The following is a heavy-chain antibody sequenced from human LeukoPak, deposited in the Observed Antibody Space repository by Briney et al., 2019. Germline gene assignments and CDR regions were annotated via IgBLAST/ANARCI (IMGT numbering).Heavy chain of an antibody. D-gene: IGHD4-17*01. J-gene: IGHJ4*02. CDR1: GSTFSDYG. V-gene: IGHV3-30*18. Sequence: GSLRLSCAASGSTFSDYGMHWVRQAPGKRLEWVAVISYDGPNKYYADSVKGRFTISRDNSKNTLYLQMNSLRAEDTAVYYCAKGRYHLATVTLLDYWGQGTLVTVSS. CDR2: ISYDGPNK. CDR3: AKGRYHLATVTLLDY.